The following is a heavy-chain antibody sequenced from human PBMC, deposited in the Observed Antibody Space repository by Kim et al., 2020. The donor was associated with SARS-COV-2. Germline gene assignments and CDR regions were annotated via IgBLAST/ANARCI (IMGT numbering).Heavy chain of an antibody. CDR3: ARGKYYYEKNGYYWFDS. D-gene: IGHD3-22*01. CDR2: MNPNNGDT. Sequence: ASVKVSCKASGYTFTSSHISWLRRATGQGLEWMGWMNPNNGDTGYTQKFQGRVTMTRDTSISTAYMELSSLRSEDTAVYYCARGKYYYEKNGYYWFDSWGQGTLITVSS. V-gene: IGHV1-8*01. J-gene: IGHJ5*01. CDR1: GYTFTSSH.